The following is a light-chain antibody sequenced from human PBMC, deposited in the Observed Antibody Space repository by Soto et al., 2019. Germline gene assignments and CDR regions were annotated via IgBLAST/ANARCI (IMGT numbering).Light chain of an antibody. J-gene: IGLJ1*01. V-gene: IGLV1-51*01. CDR2: DDN. Sequence: QSVMTQPPSVSAAPGQKVTISCSGSSSNIGGNSVSWYQQLPGTAPKLLIYDDNKRPSGIPDRFSGSKSGTSATLGITGFQTGDEADYYCQSYDSNLNGLYVFGTGTKLTVL. CDR3: QSYDSNLNGLYV. CDR1: SSNIGGNS.